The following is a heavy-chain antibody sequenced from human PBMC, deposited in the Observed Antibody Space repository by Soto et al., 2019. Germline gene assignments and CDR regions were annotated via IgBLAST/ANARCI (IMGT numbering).Heavy chain of an antibody. CDR1: GGSIISGY. D-gene: IGHD3-3*01. V-gene: IGHV4-59*04. CDR2: IYNGGST. CDR3: ARAPVGLDTISYFDY. J-gene: IGHJ4*02. Sequence: SETLSLTCTVSGGSIISGYWSWLRRPPGKGLEWIGYIYNGGSTYYRPSLESRMHMSLDATRNHYSLRLTSVTAADTAVYFCARAPVGLDTISYFDYWGQGKLVTVSS.